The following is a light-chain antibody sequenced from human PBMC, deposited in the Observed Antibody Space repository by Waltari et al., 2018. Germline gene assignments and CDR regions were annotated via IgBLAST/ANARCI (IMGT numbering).Light chain of an antibody. V-gene: IGKV3-20*01. CDR1: QSVSRF. J-gene: IGKJ1*01. CDR2: GAS. Sequence: EIVLTQSPGTLSLSPGERATLSCRASQSVSRFLAWYHQKPGQAPRLLISGASSRATGIPDRFSGSGSGTDFSLTISRLEPEDFAVYYCQKYDRLPATFGQGTKVEIK. CDR3: QKYDRLPAT.